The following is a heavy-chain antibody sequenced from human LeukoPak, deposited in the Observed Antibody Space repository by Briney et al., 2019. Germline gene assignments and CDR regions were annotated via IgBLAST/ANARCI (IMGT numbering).Heavy chain of an antibody. CDR1: GFTFSSYA. V-gene: IGHV3-30-3*01. CDR3: ARDKGYCSSTSCYQYYYGMDV. Sequence: GGSLGLSCAASGFTFSSYAMHWVRQAPGKGLEWVAVISYDGSNKYYADSVKGRFTISRDNSKNTLYLQMNSLRAEDTAVYYCARDKGYCSSTSCYQYYYGMDVWGQGTTVTVSS. J-gene: IGHJ6*02. D-gene: IGHD2-2*01. CDR2: ISYDGSNK.